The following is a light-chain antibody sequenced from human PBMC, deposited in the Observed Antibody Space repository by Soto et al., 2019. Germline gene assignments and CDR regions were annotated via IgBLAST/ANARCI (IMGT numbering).Light chain of an antibody. J-gene: IGKJ4*01. Sequence: EVVMTQSPATLSVSPGERATLSCRASRSVSSNLAWYQQRPGQAPRLLIYGASTRATGIPDTFSASGSGTEFTLTISRLQSEDFAVYYCQQYDSWPRTFGGGTRVEIK. V-gene: IGKV3-15*01. CDR1: RSVSSN. CDR2: GAS. CDR3: QQYDSWPRT.